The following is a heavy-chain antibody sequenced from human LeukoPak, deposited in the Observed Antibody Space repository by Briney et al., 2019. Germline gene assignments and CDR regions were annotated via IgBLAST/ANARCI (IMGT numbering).Heavy chain of an antibody. Sequence: GGSLRLSCAASGFTFSSYDMHWVRQAPGKGLEWVAVISYDGSNKYYADSVKGRFTISRDNSKNTLYLQMNSLRGGDTAAYYCAKVQDDAFDIWGQGTLVTVSS. CDR3: AKVQDDAFDI. CDR1: GFTFSSYD. CDR2: ISYDGSNK. V-gene: IGHV3-30*18. J-gene: IGHJ3*02.